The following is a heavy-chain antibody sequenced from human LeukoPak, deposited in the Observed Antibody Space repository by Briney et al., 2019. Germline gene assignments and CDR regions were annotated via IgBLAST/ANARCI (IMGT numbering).Heavy chain of an antibody. CDR3: ARAEYGVLLDY. Sequence: PGGSLRLSCAASGFTFSSYWMHWVRQAPGKGLVWVSRINSDGSATSYADSVKGRFTISRDNAKNTLYLQMNSLRAEDTAVYYCARAEYGVLLDYWGQGTLVTVSS. V-gene: IGHV3-74*01. CDR1: GFTFSSYW. CDR2: INSDGSAT. D-gene: IGHD3-10*01. J-gene: IGHJ4*02.